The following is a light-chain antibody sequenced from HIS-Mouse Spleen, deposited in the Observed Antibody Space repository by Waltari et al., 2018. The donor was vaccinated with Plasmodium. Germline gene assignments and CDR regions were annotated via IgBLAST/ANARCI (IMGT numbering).Light chain of an antibody. J-gene: IGLJ3*02. CDR2: EDS. CDR1: ALPQKY. Sequence: SYELTHPPSVSVSPGQTPRSTCSGHALPQKYAYGYQHKSAQAPVLFIYEDSKRPSGIPERFSGSSSGTMATLTISGAQVEDEADYYCYSTDSSGNHRVFGGGTKLTVL. V-gene: IGLV3-10*01. CDR3: YSTDSSGNHRV.